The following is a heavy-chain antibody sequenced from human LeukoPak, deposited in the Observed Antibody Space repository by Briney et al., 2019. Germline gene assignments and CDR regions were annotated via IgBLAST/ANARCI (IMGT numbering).Heavy chain of an antibody. CDR2: IRYDGSNK. D-gene: IGHD5-18*01. J-gene: IGHJ4*02. CDR1: GLTFSSYG. CDR3: AKGRGYSNGYYFDY. V-gene: IGHV3-30*02. Sequence: GGSLRLSCAASGLTFSSYGMHWVRQAPGKGLEWVAFIRYDGSNKYYAYSVKGRFTISRDNSKNTLYLQMNSLRAEDTAVYYCAKGRGYSNGYYFDYWGQGTLVTVSS.